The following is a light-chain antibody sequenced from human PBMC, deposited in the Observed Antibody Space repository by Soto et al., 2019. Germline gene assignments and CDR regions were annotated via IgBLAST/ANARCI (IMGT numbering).Light chain of an antibody. CDR3: SLSYDGARI. Sequence: QAVVTQEPSLTVSPGETVTLTCGSSSGAVTSGHYPHWIQQKPGQAPRTLIYDATNKQSWTPARFSASLLGGKAALTLSGAQPDDEGDCYCSLSYDGARIFGGGTKLTVL. J-gene: IGLJ2*01. CDR1: SGAVTSGHY. V-gene: IGLV7-46*01. CDR2: DAT.